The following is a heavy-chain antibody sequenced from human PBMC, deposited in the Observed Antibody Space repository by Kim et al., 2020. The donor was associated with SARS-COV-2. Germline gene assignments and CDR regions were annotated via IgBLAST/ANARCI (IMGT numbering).Heavy chain of an antibody. CDR1: GGSFSGYY. CDR2: INHSGST. Sequence: SETPSLTCAVYGGSFSGYYWSWIRQPPGKGLEWIGEINHSGSTNYNPSLKSRVTISVDTSKNQFSLKLSSVTAADTAVYYCARVYSSGYYRRGPIDYWGQGTLVTVSS. D-gene: IGHD3-22*01. V-gene: IGHV4-34*01. CDR3: ARVYSSGYYRRGPIDY. J-gene: IGHJ4*02.